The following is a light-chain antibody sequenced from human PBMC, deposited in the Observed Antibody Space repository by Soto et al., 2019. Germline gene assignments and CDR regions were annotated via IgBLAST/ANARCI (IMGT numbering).Light chain of an antibody. CDR3: QQYHIWYT. Sequence: EIVVTQFPATLSVSPGERATLSCRTSQSVSTHLAWFQQRPGQAPRLLIYETSTRATGVPARFTGSGSETEFTLTISSLQSEDFAVNYCQQYHIWYTFGQGTELEIK. CDR2: ETS. V-gene: IGKV3-15*01. J-gene: IGKJ2*01. CDR1: QSVSTH.